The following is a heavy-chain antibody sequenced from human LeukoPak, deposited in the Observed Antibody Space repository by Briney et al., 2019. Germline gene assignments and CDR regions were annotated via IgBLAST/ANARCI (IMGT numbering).Heavy chain of an antibody. Sequence: PSETLSLTCTVSGGSISSYYWGWIRRPPGRGLGGIGYFYYSGSTNYNPSLKSRVTISVDTSKNQFSLKLSSATAADTAVYYCARMNGGYSYPIDSWGQGTLVTVSS. D-gene: IGHD3-22*01. J-gene: IGHJ4*02. CDR1: GGSISSYY. V-gene: IGHV4-59*13. CDR3: ARMNGGYSYPIDS. CDR2: FYYSGST.